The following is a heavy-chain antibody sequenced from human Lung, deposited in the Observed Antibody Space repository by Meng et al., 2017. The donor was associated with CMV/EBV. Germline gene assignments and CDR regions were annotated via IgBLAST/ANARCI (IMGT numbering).Heavy chain of an antibody. V-gene: IGHV3-21*01. CDR1: GFMFSDYS. Sequence: GGSLRLXCAASGFMFSDYSMNWVRQAPGKGLEWVSSISNGGAYIYYADSVKGRFTISRDNAQNSLYLQMNSLRAEDTAVYYCARDVSPRSSVYFAIYYFYALDVXGQGXTVTISS. J-gene: IGHJ6*02. D-gene: IGHD5/OR15-5a*01. CDR2: ISNGGAYI. CDR3: ARDVSPRSSVYFAIYYFYALDV.